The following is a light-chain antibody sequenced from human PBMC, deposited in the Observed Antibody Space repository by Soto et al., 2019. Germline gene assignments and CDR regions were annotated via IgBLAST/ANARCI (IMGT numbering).Light chain of an antibody. CDR3: QSYDSSLNRV. V-gene: IGLV1-40*01. CDR1: SSNIGARYD. J-gene: IGLJ1*01. Sequence: QSVLTQPPSVSGAPGQRITISCTGSSSNIGARYDVHWYHQLPGAAPKLLLYGDNNRPSGVPDRFSGSKSGASASLAITGLQADDEADYYCQSYDSSLNRVFGTGTKLTVL. CDR2: GDN.